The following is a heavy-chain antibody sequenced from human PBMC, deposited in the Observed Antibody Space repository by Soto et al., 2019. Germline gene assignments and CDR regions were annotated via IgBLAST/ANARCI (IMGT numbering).Heavy chain of an antibody. V-gene: IGHV3-23*01. D-gene: IGHD3-16*01. CDR1: GFTFSSYA. CDR2: ISGSGGST. CDR3: PIRAVQLGLEL. Sequence: EVQLLESGGGLVQPGGSLRLSCAASGFTFSSYAMSWVRQAPGKGLEWVSAISGSGGSTYYADSVKGRFTISRDNSNAKRYLQRNRKSAELLCVYCCPIRAVQLGLELGGQGRLVTVS. J-gene: IGHJ4*02.